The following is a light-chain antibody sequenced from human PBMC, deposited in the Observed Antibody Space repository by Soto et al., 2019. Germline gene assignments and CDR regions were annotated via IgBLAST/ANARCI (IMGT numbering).Light chain of an antibody. J-gene: IGKJ3*01. Sequence: DIQMTQSPSSLSASAGDRVTITCRASQSISSYLNWYQQKPGKAPKLLIYAASSLQSGVPSRFSGSASGTDFTLTISSLQPEAFASYYCQQSYNTPFTFGPGTKVDIK. CDR3: QQSYNTPFT. CDR1: QSISSY. CDR2: AAS. V-gene: IGKV1-39*01.